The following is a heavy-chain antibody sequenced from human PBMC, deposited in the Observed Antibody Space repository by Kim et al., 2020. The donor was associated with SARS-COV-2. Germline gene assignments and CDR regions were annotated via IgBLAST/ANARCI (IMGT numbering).Heavy chain of an antibody. CDR2: IKQDGSEK. Sequence: GGSLRLSCAASGFTFSSYWMSWVRQAPGKGLEWVANIKQDGSEKYYVDSVKGRFTISRDNAKNSLYLQMNSLRAEDTAVYYCARTEDTAMFSPRANYFDYWGQGTLVTVSS. D-gene: IGHD5-18*01. J-gene: IGHJ4*02. CDR1: GFTFSSYW. CDR3: ARTEDTAMFSPRANYFDY. V-gene: IGHV3-7*01.